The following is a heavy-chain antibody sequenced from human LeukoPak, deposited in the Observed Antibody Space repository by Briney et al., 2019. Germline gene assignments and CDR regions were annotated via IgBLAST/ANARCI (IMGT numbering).Heavy chain of an antibody. CDR1: GLTFSSYS. J-gene: IGHJ4*02. Sequence: GGSLRLSCAVSGLTFSSYSMNWVRQAPGKGLEWVSSINSRSSYIYYADSVTGRFTISRDNAKNLLYLQMNSLRAEDTAVYYCARVAVAPSQPSFDYWGQGTLVTVSS. CDR3: ARVAVAPSQPSFDY. V-gene: IGHV3-21*01. CDR2: INSRSSYI. D-gene: IGHD6-19*01.